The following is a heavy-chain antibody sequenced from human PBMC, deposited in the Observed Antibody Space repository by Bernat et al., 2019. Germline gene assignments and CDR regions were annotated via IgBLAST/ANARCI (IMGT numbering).Heavy chain of an antibody. D-gene: IGHD2-2*01. J-gene: IGHJ3*02. Sequence: EVQLVQYGAEVKKPGESLRISCKGSGYSFTSYWISWVRQMPGKGLEWMGRIDPSDSYTNYSPSFQGHVTNSADKSISTAYLQWGSVKASDAAMYDGGRQLGIVVVPAATNDAFDIWGQGTMVTVSS. CDR3: GRQLGIVVVPAATNDAFDI. CDR2: IDPSDSYT. V-gene: IGHV5-10-1*03. CDR1: GYSFTSYW.